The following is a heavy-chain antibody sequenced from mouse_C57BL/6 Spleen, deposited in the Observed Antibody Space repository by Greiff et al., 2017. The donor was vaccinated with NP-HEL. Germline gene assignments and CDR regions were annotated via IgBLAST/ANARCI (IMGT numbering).Heavy chain of an antibody. V-gene: IGHV1-55*01. CDR3: ARRYYGSRGYFDY. Sequence: QVQLQQSGAELVKPGASVKMSCKASGYTFTSYWITWVKQRPGQGLEWIGDIYPGSGSTNYNEKFKSKATLTVDTSSSTAYMQLSSLTSEDSAVYYCARRYYGSRGYFDYWGQGTTLTVSS. CDR1: GYTFTSYW. CDR2: IYPGSGST. J-gene: IGHJ2*01. D-gene: IGHD1-1*01.